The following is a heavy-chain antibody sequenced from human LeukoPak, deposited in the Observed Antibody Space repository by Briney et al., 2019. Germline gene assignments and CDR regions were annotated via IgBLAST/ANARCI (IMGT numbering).Heavy chain of an antibody. CDR2: IYYSGST. V-gene: IGHV4-59*01. CDR1: GGSISSYY. J-gene: IGHJ5*02. D-gene: IGHD5-12*01. Sequence: SETLSLTCTVSGGSISSYYWSWIRQPPGKGLEWIGYIYYSGSTNYNPSLKSRVTISVDTSKNQFSLKLSSVTVADTAVYYCAREGTIRGYESHWFDPWGQGTLVTVSS. CDR3: AREGTIRGYESHWFDP.